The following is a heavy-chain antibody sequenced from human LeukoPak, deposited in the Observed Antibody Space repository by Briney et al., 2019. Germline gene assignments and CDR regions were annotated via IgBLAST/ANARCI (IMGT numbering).Heavy chain of an antibody. J-gene: IGHJ4*02. CDR3: ARVGYYESSGYYEC. Sequence: ASVNVSCKASGYTLTDYYMHWARQAPGQGLEWMGRINPNSGGTNYAQKFQGRVTMTRDTSISTVYMELSRLRSDETAVYYCARVGYYESSGYYECWGQGTLVTVSS. CDR2: INPNSGGT. V-gene: IGHV1-2*06. D-gene: IGHD3-22*01. CDR1: GYTLTDYY.